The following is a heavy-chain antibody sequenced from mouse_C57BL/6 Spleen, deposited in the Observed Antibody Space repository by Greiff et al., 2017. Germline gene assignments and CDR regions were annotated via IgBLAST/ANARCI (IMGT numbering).Heavy chain of an antibody. D-gene: IGHD1-1*01. J-gene: IGHJ1*03. V-gene: IGHV1-53*01. CDR3: ARGGYGSSYRYFDV. Sequence: QVQLQQPGTELVKPGASVKLSCKASGYTFTSYWMHWVKQRPGQGLEWIGNINPSNGGTNYNEKFKSKATLTVDKSSSTAYMQLSSLTSEDSAVYYCARGGYGSSYRYFDVWGTGTTVTVSS. CDR2: INPSNGGT. CDR1: GYTFTSYW.